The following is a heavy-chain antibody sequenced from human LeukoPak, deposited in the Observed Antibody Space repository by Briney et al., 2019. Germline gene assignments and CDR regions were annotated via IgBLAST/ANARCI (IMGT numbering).Heavy chain of an antibody. V-gene: IGHV3-48*04. CDR1: GFTFSTYS. D-gene: IGHD5-24*01. CDR2: ISSDSSTI. Sequence: GGSLRLSCAASGFTFSTYSINWVRQAPGKGLEWVSYISSDSSTIYYADSLKGRFTISRDNSKNTLYLQMNSLKPDDTAVYYCAKLISPYDYWGQGTLVTVSS. J-gene: IGHJ4*02. CDR3: AKLISPYDY.